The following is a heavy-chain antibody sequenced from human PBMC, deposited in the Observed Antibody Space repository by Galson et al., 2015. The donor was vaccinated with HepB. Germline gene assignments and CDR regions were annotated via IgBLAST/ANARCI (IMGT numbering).Heavy chain of an antibody. J-gene: IGHJ4*02. D-gene: IGHD6-13*01. CDR2: ISPDGSYR. CDR1: GFTFSYYA. Sequence: SLRLSCAASGFTFSYYAMHWVRQAPGKGLEWLAAISPDGSYRPYADSVKGRFTISRDNSDNTLSLQMNSLRPEDTAIYYCAKDVYSWGAVGTIDSWGRGTRVTVSS. CDR3: AKDVYSWGAVGTIDS. V-gene: IGHV3-30*18.